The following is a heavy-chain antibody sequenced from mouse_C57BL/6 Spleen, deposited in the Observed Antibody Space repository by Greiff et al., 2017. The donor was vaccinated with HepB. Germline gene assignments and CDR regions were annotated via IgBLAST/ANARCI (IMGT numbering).Heavy chain of an antibody. CDR1: GFTFSSYA. CDR3: ARDRGNWDPAWFAY. Sequence: EVMLVESGGGLVKPGGSLKLSCAASGFTFSSYAMSWVRQTPEKRLEWVATISDGGSYTYYPDNVKGRFTISRDNAKNNLYLQMSHLKSEDTAMYYCARDRGNWDPAWFAYWGQGTLVTVSA. CDR2: ISDGGSYT. V-gene: IGHV5-4*01. J-gene: IGHJ3*01. D-gene: IGHD4-1*01.